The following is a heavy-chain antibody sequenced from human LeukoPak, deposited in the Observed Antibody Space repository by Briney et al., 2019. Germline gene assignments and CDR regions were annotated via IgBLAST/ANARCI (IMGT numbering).Heavy chain of an antibody. CDR3: ARVRDGMVDY. V-gene: IGHV4-31*03. Sequence: SETLSLTCTVSGGSISSGGYYWSWIRQHPGKGLEWIGYIYYSGSTYYNPSLKSRVTISVDTSKNQFSLKLSSVTAADTAVYYCARVRDGMVDYWGQGTLVTVSS. CDR1: GGSISSGGYY. J-gene: IGHJ4*02. D-gene: IGHD4/OR15-4a*01. CDR2: IYYSGST.